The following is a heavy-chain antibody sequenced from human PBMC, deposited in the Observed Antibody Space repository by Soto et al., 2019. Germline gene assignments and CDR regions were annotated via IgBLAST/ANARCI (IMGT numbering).Heavy chain of an antibody. CDR2: IKQDGSEK. J-gene: IGHJ4*02. CDR3: ARGRRYCSSTSCYYFDY. Sequence: EVQLVESGGGLVQPGGSLRLSCAASGFTFSSYWMSWVRQAPGKGLEWVANIKQDGSEKYYVDSVKGRFTISRDNAKNXXYLQMNSLRAEDTAVYYCARGRRYCSSTSCYYFDYWGQGTLVTVSS. V-gene: IGHV3-7*04. CDR1: GFTFSSYW. D-gene: IGHD2-2*01.